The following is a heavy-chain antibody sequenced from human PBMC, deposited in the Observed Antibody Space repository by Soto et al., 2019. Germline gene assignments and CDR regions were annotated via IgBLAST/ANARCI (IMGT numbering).Heavy chain of an antibody. D-gene: IGHD6-19*01. V-gene: IGHV3-53*01. J-gene: IGHJ3*02. CDR3: GRLSNYSSGWYGAFDI. CDR1: GFTVSSNY. CDR2: IYSGGST. Sequence: PGGSLRLSCAASGFTVSSNYISWVRKAPGKGLEWVSVIYSGGSTYYADSVKGRFTISRDDSKDTRHLQMNSLRAEDTAVYYCGRLSNYSSGWYGAFDIWGQGTMVTVSS.